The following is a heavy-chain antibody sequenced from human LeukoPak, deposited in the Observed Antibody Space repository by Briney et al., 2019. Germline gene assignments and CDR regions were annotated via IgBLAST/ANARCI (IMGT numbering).Heavy chain of an antibody. CDR1: GLTFSSYA. V-gene: IGHV3-23*01. Sequence: PGGSLRLSCAASGLTFSSYAMSWVRQAPGKGLEWVSAISGSGGSTYYADSVKGRFTISRDNSKNTLYLQMNSLRAEDTAVYYCASSQEDIVVVPASRYYYYGMDVWGQGTTVTVSS. CDR2: ISGSGGST. CDR3: ASSQEDIVVVPASRYYYYGMDV. D-gene: IGHD2-2*01. J-gene: IGHJ6*02.